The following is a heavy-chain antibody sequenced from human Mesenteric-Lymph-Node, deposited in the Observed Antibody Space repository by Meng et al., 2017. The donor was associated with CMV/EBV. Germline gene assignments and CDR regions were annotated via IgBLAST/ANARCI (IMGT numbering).Heavy chain of an antibody. V-gene: IGHV1-69*04. Sequence: SGGTVSTYPITWVRQAPGQGLEWMRRIIPILGIANCAQKFQGRVTITADKSASSAYMELSSLRSEDTAVYYCARDNSNFPYNYFDPWGQGSLVTVSS. CDR3: ARDNSNFPYNYFDP. J-gene: IGHJ5*02. CDR1: GGTVSTYP. CDR2: IIPILGIA. D-gene: IGHD5-24*01.